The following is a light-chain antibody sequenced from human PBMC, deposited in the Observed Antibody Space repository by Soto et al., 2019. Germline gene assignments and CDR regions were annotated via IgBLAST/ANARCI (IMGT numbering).Light chain of an antibody. J-gene: IGLJ2*01. CDR3: SSYTSISTVV. V-gene: IGLV2-14*03. Sequence: QSALTQPASVSGSPGQSITISCTGSSSDVGGSNYVSWYQQHPGKAPKFMIYDVSNRPSGVSNRFSGSKSGNTASLTISGLQAEDEADYYCSSYTSISTVVFGGGTKVTVL. CDR2: DVS. CDR1: SSDVGGSNY.